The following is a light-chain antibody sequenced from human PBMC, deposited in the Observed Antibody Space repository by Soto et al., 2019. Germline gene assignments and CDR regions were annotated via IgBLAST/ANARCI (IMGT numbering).Light chain of an antibody. CDR2: RVS. CDR3: MQATQYHPYT. Sequence: DVVLTQTPLSSPVTLGQPASISCRSSQSLLHSDGNTYLNWLHQRPGQPPRLLIYRVSNRFSGVPDRFRGSGAGTDFTLEISRVEAEDVGIYCCMQATQYHPYTFGQGTKLEI. V-gene: IGKV2-24*01. CDR1: QSLLHSDGNTY. J-gene: IGKJ2*01.